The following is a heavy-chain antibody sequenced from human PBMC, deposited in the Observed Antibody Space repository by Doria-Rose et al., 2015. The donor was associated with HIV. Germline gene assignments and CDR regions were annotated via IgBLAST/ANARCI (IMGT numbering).Heavy chain of an antibody. D-gene: IGHD3-16*01. Sequence: AASGFTFSNAWMNWVHQAPGKGLEWVGRIKSKPDGGTTEYAAPVKGRFSISRDDSKNTLSLQMNILKTEDTAVYYCTTDRFFPSWGQGTMVTVSS. V-gene: IGHV3-15*07. CDR2: IKSKPDGGTT. CDR3: TTDRFFPS. J-gene: IGHJ3*01. CDR1: GFTFSNAW.